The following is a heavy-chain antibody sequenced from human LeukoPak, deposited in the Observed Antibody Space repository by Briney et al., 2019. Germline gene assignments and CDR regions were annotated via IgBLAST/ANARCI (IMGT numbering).Heavy chain of an antibody. V-gene: IGHV3-11*05. CDR3: AREFSFRGDSTLTTLRYFDY. J-gene: IGHJ4*02. Sequence: GGSLRLSCAASGFSLSDYYMTWIRQAAGKGLEWVSYISSSSTYTNYADSVKGRFTISRDNAKNSLYLQMDSPRAEDTAVYFCAREFSFRGDSTLTTLRYFDYWGQGTLVTVSS. CDR2: ISSSSTYT. CDR1: GFSLSDYY. D-gene: IGHD4-17*01.